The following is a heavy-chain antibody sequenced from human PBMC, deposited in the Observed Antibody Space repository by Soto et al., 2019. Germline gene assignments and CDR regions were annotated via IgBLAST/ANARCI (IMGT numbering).Heavy chain of an antibody. CDR1: GGPFSDYS. J-gene: IGHJ4*02. D-gene: IGHD4-17*01. Sequence: QVKLVQSGAEVKKPGSSVKVSCKASGGPFSDYSINWVIQAPGQGIEWMGGLIPIFATPNYAQKFQGRVTITADKSPITADMELSNLRSEDTAIYFCARNPDYGANSGLGLVDYWGPGTLVTVSS. V-gene: IGHV1-69*06. CDR3: ARNPDYGANSGLGLVDY. CDR2: LIPIFATP.